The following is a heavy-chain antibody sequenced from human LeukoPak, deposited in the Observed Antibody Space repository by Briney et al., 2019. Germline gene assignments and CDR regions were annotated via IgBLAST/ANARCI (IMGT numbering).Heavy chain of an antibody. V-gene: IGHV3-23*01. CDR2: ISGSGANT. D-gene: IGHD6-19*01. CDR3: ARDPVPHISDCYSDY. J-gene: IGHJ4*02. CDR1: GFTFSNYA. Sequence: QPGGSLRLSCAASGFTFSNYAMTWVRQAPGRGLEWVSGISGSGANTKYADSMKGRFTISRDNSKNTLYLQMDSLRVDDTAIYYCARDPVPHISDCYSDYWGQGTLVTVSP.